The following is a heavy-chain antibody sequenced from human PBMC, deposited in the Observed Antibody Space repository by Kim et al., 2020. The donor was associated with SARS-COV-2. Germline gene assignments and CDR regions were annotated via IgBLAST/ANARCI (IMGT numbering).Heavy chain of an antibody. D-gene: IGHD6-13*01. V-gene: IGHV4-59*01. J-gene: IGHJ6*02. CDR3: ASSSWSPGFYYGMDV. Sequence: PSLKSRVTISVDTSKNQFSLKLSSVTAADTTVYYCASSSWSPGFYYGMDVWGQGTTVTVSS.